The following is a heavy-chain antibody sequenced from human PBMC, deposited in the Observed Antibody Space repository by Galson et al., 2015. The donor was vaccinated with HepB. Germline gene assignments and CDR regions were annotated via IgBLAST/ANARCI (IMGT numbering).Heavy chain of an antibody. CDR3: VNIVATTDYYYYYGMDV. D-gene: IGHD5-12*01. V-gene: IGHV4-34*01. J-gene: IGHJ6*02. Sequence: ETLSLTCAVYGGSFSGYYWSWIRQPPGKGLEWIGEINHSGSTNYNPSLKSRVTISVDTSKNQFSLKLSSVTAADTAVYYCVNIVATTDYYYYYGMDVWGQGTTVTVSS. CDR1: GGSFSGYY. CDR2: INHSGST.